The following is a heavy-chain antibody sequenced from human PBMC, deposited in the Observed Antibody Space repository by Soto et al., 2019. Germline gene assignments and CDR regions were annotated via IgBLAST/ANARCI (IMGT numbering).Heavy chain of an antibody. D-gene: IGHD4-4*01. CDR2: VSGTGGSA. CDR3: ARGSAYSHYDLEY. J-gene: IGHJ4*02. CDR1: GFTFSSYA. Sequence: LRLSCAASGFTFSSYAMTWVRQAPVKGLEWVSGVSGTGGSAYYADSVKGRFTISRDKSTNTLYLHMNSLRAEDTAVYYCARGSAYSHYDLEYWGQGALVTVSS. V-gene: IGHV3-23*01.